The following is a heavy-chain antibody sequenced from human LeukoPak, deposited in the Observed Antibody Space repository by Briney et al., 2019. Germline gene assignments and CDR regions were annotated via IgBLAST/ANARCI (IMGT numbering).Heavy chain of an antibody. CDR3: AGVRLWFGELSPNWFDP. CDR2: INPNSGGT. D-gene: IGHD3-10*01. CDR1: GYTFTGYY. J-gene: IGHJ5*02. V-gene: IGHV1-2*02. Sequence: GASVKVSCKASGYTFTGYYMHWVRQAPGQGLEWMGWINPNSGGTNYAQKFQGRVTMTRDTSISRAYMELSRLRSDDTAVYYCAGVRLWFGELSPNWFDPWGQGTLVTVSS.